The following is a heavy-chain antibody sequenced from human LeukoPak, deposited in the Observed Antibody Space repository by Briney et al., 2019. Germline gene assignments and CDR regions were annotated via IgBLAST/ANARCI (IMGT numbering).Heavy chain of an antibody. D-gene: IGHD5-24*01. CDR2: ISYDGSNK. Sequence: PGGSLRLSCAASGFTFSSYGMHWVRQAPGKGLEWVAVISYDGSNKYYAYSVKVRFTISRDNSKNTLYLQMNSLRAEDTAVYYCAKVGDGYMLIDYWGQGTLVTVSS. V-gene: IGHV3-30*18. CDR3: AKVGDGYMLIDY. J-gene: IGHJ4*02. CDR1: GFTFSSYG.